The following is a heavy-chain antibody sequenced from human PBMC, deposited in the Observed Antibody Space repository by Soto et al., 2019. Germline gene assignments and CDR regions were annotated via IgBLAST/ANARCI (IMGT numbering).Heavy chain of an antibody. D-gene: IGHD3-10*01. CDR3: ARGPGASGTYHYFFDY. V-gene: IGHV4-59*01. J-gene: IGHJ4*02. Sequence: SETLSLTCTVSGGPLSSYWWSWIRQPPGKGLEWIGYIYYTGSTNYNPSLKSRVTISLDASKNQFSLNLNSATAADTAVYYCARGPGASGTYHYFFDYWGPGTLVTVSS. CDR2: IYYTGST. CDR1: GGPLSSYW.